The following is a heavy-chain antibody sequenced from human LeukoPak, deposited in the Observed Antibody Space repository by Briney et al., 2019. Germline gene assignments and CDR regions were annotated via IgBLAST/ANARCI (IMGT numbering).Heavy chain of an antibody. J-gene: IGHJ4*02. CDR2: IRYDGSNK. Sequence: GGSLRLSCAASGFTFSSYGMHWVRQAPGKGLEWVALIRYDGSNKYYADSVKGRFTISRDNSKNTLYLQMNSLRAEDTAVYYCAKTAAIVVVVAANDYWGQGTLVTVSS. V-gene: IGHV3-30*02. D-gene: IGHD2-15*01. CDR3: AKTAAIVVVVAANDY. CDR1: GFTFSSYG.